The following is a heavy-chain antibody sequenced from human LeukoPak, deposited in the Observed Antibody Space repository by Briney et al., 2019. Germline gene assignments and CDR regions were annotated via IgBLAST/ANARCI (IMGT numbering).Heavy chain of an antibody. CDR3: ARGRGKYDFWSGTPKYYFDY. J-gene: IGHJ4*02. CDR2: INHSGST. D-gene: IGHD3-3*01. Sequence: SETLSLTCAVYGGSFSGYYWSWFRQPPGKGLEWVVEINHSGSTNYNPSLRSRVTISVDTSKNQFSLKLSSVTAADTAVYYCARGRGKYDFWSGTPKYYFDYWGQGTLVTVSS. V-gene: IGHV4-34*01. CDR1: GGSFSGYY.